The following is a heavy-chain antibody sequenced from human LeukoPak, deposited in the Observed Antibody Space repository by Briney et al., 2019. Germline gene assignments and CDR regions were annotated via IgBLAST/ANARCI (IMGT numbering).Heavy chain of an antibody. V-gene: IGHV3-23*01. D-gene: IGHD3-3*01. CDR2: ISGSGGST. CDR1: GFTFSSYA. J-gene: IGHJ4*02. CDR3: AKLYYDFWSGLLPLDY. Sequence: GGSLRLSCAASGFTFSSYAMSWVRQAPGKGLEWVSAISGSGGSTYYADSVKGRFTISRENSKNTLYLQMNSLRAEDTAVYYCAKLYYDFWSGLLPLDYWGQGTLVTVSS.